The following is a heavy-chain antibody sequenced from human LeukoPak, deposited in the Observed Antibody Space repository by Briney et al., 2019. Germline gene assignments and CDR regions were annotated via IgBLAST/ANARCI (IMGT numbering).Heavy chain of an antibody. V-gene: IGHV3-21*01. Sequence: GGSLRLSCAASGFTFSSYSMNRVRQAPGKGLEWVSSISSSSSYIYYADSVKGRFTISRDNAKNSLYLQMNSLRAEDTAVYYCARAIAVAGPFDYWGQGTLVTVSS. CDR1: GFTFSSYS. J-gene: IGHJ4*02. CDR3: ARAIAVAGPFDY. D-gene: IGHD6-19*01. CDR2: ISSSSSYI.